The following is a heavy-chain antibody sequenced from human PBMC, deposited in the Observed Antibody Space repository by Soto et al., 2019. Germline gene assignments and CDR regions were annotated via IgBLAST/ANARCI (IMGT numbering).Heavy chain of an antibody. D-gene: IGHD2-15*01. Sequence: ASVKVSCKASGGTFSSYTISWVRQAPGQGLDWMGRIIPILGIANYAQKFQGRVTITADKSTSTAYMELSSLRSEDTAVYYCASRGGCSGGSCYWGSAFDIWGQGTMVTVSS. CDR1: GGTFSSYT. CDR2: IIPILGIA. V-gene: IGHV1-69*02. J-gene: IGHJ3*02. CDR3: ASRGGCSGGSCYWGSAFDI.